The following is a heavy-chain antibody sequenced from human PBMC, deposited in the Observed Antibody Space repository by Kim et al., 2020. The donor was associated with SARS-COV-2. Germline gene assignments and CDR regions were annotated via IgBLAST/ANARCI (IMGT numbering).Heavy chain of an antibody. V-gene: IGHV3-30*18. CDR3: AKDCSGGSCMGIDY. J-gene: IGHJ4*02. D-gene: IGHD2-15*01. CDR1: GFTFSSYG. CDR2: ISYDGSNK. Sequence: GGSLRLSCAASGFTFSSYGMHWVRQAPGKGLEWVAVISYDGSNKYYAGSVKGRFTISRDNSKNTLYLQMNSLRAEDTAVYYCAKDCSGGSCMGIDYWGQGTLVTVSS.